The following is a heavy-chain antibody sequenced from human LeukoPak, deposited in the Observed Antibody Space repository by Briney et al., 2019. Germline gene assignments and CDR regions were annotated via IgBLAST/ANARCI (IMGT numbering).Heavy chain of an antibody. V-gene: IGHV1-46*01. J-gene: IGHJ5*02. D-gene: IGHD3-10*01. Sequence: ASVKVSCKASGGTFSSYAISWVRQAPGQGLEWMGIINPSGGSTSYAQKFQGRVTMTRDTSTSTVYMELSSLRSEDTAVYYCARAVRGVGGNWFDPWGQGTLVTVSS. CDR2: INPSGGST. CDR3: ARAVRGVGGNWFDP. CDR1: GGTFSSYA.